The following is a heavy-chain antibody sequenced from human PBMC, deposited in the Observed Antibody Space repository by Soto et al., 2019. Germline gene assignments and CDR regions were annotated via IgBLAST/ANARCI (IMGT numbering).Heavy chain of an antibody. D-gene: IGHD6-13*01. V-gene: IGHV3-30-3*01. CDR2: ISYDGSNK. Sequence: QVQLVESGGGVVQPGRSLRLSCAASGFTFSSYAMHWVRQAPGKGLEWVAVISYDGSNKYYADSVKGRFTISRDNSKHTLYLQMNSLRAEDTAVYYCARGIAAAGPFDYWGQGTLVTVSS. CDR1: GFTFSSYA. CDR3: ARGIAAAGPFDY. J-gene: IGHJ4*02.